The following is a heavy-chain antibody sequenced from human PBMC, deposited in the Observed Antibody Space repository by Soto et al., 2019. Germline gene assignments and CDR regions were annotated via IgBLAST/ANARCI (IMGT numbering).Heavy chain of an antibody. CDR1: GYSFTSYW. CDR3: ARHESGSDAFDI. V-gene: IGHV5-10-1*01. Sequence: PGESLKISCEGSGYSFTSYWISWVRQMPGKGLEWMGRIDPSDSYTNYSPSFQGHVTISADKSISTAYLQWSSLKASDTAMYYCARHESGSDAFDIWGQGTMVTVSS. D-gene: IGHD6-25*01. J-gene: IGHJ3*02. CDR2: IDPSDSYT.